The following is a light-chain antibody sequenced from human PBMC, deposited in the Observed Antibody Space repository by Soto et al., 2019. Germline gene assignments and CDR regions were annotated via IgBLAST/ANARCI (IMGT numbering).Light chain of an antibody. J-gene: IGKJ4*01. V-gene: IGKV1-9*01. Sequence: DIQLTQSPSFLSASVGDRVTITCRASQGISTYLAWYQQKLGKAPKLLIYDASTLQSGVPSRFSGSRSGTEFTLTISSLQPEDFATYYCQQLNGYLELTFGGGTKVEIK. CDR3: QQLNGYLELT. CDR1: QGISTY. CDR2: DAS.